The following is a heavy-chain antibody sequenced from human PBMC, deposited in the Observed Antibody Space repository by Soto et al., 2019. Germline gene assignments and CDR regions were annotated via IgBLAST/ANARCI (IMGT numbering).Heavy chain of an antibody. Sequence: GGSLRLSCAASGFTFSSYGMHWVRQAPGKGLEWVAVISYDGSNKYYADSVKGRFTISRDNSKNTLYLQMNSLRAEDTAVYYCAKADGSSGCCYYYYGMDVWGQGTTVTVSS. J-gene: IGHJ6*02. CDR3: AKADGSSGCCYYYYGMDV. CDR2: ISYDGSNK. V-gene: IGHV3-30*18. D-gene: IGHD6-19*01. CDR1: GFTFSSYG.